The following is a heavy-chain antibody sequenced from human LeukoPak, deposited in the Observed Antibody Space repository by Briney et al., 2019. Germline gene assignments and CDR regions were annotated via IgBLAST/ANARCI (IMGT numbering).Heavy chain of an antibody. CDR3: AREGSRDGYNLGYDY. J-gene: IGHJ4*02. D-gene: IGHD5-24*01. V-gene: IGHV1-2*02. CDR2: INPNSGGT. CDR1: GYTFTGYY. Sequence: ASVKVSCKASGYTFTGYYMHWVRQAPAQGLEWMDWINPNSGGTNYAQKFQGRVTMTRDTSISTAYMELSRLRSDDTAVYYCAREGSRDGYNLGYDYWGQGTLVTVSS.